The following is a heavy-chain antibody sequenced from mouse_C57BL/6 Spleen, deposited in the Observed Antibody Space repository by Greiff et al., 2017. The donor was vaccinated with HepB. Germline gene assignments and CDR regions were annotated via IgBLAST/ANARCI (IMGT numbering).Heavy chain of an antibody. J-gene: IGHJ3*01. CDR1: GYTFTSYW. CDR2: IYPSDSET. D-gene: IGHD2-5*01. CDR3: ARGPYYSNYERFAY. Sequence: QVQLQQPGAELVRPGSSVKLSCKASGYTFTSYWMEWVKQRPGQGLEWIGNIYPSDSETHYNQKFKDKATLTVDKSSSTAYMQLSSLTSEDSAVYYCARGPYYSNYERFAYWGQGTLVTVSA. V-gene: IGHV1-61*01.